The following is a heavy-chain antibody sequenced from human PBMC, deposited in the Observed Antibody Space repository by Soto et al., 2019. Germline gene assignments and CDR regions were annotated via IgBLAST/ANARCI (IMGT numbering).Heavy chain of an antibody. CDR2: ISYDGSNK. CDR3: VGGQYYFDY. Sequence: QVQLVESGGGVVQPAGSLRLSCAASGFPFTSYGMHWVREGPGKGLEWVAVISYDGSNKFYADYVKGRFTITKDNSNHALYLQMNSLRPEDTALYYCVGGQYYFDYRGQGTLVIVSS. J-gene: IGHJ4*02. D-gene: IGHD3-10*01. CDR1: GFPFTSYG. V-gene: IGHV3-30*03.